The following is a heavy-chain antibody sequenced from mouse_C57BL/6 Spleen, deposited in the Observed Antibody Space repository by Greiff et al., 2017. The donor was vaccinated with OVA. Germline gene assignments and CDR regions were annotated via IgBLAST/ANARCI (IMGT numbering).Heavy chain of an antibody. CDR3: ARSTTVVERYFDV. D-gene: IGHD1-1*01. V-gene: IGHV1-54*01. CDR1: GYAFTNYL. J-gene: IGHJ1*03. Sequence: QVQLQQSGAELVRPGTSVKVSCKASGYAFTNYLIEWVKQRPGQGLEWIGVINPGSGGTNYNEKFKGKATLTADKSSSTAYVQLSSLTSEDSAVYFCARSTTVVERYFDVWGTGTTVTVSS. CDR2: INPGSGGT.